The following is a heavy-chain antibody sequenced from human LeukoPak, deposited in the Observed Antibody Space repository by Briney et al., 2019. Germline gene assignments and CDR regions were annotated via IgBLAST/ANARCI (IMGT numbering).Heavy chain of an antibody. CDR2: IDPGGVGT. CDR3: ARDRDTMIVVAPFDP. CDR1: GYTFTSYY. D-gene: IGHD3-22*01. V-gene: IGHV1-46*01. Sequence: ASVKVSCKASGYTFTSYYMQWVRQAPGQGLEWMGVIDPGGVGTRYAQKLQGRVTMTTDTSTSTAYMELRSLRSDDTAVYYCARDRDTMIVVAPFDPWGQGTLVTVSS. J-gene: IGHJ5*02.